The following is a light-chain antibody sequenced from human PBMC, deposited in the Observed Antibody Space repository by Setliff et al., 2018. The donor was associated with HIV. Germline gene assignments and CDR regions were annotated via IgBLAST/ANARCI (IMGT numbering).Light chain of an antibody. CDR3: QQLHGYPLT. J-gene: IGKJ1*01. Sequence: IQLTQSPSSLSASVGDRVTITCRASQGVGGYLAWYQQKPGKAPKLLIYGASTLQSGVPSRFSGSASGTYFTLTISSLQPEDFATYYCQQLHGYPLTFGQGTKVDIK. V-gene: IGKV1-9*01. CDR2: GAS. CDR1: QGVGGY.